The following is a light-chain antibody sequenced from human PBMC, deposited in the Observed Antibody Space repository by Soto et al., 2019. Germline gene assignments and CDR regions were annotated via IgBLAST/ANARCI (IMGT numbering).Light chain of an antibody. Sequence: QSVLTQPPSVSGAPGQRVTISCTGSSANIGAGYDVHWYQQLPGTTPKLLIYGNSNRPSGVPDRFSGSKSGPSASLSITGLQAEDEADSYCQSYDSSLSGYVVGTGTQVTVL. CDR1: SANIGAGYD. J-gene: IGLJ1*01. V-gene: IGLV1-40*01. CDR2: GNS. CDR3: QSYDSSLSGYV.